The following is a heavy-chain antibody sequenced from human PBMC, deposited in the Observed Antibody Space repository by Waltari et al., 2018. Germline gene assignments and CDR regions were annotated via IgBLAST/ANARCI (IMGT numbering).Heavy chain of an antibody. D-gene: IGHD3-10*01. CDR3: ARESGRDYYLDY. CDR1: GGSISSSVYY. J-gene: IGHJ4*02. V-gene: IGHV4-39*07. Sequence: QLQLQESGPGLVKPSETLSLTCTVSGGSISSSVYYWGWIRQSPGQGLEWIGIIHYSGGTNYNPSLRSRVTISVDTSKNHFSLELSSVTAADTAVYYCARESGRDYYLDYWGQGTLVTVSS. CDR2: IHYSGGT.